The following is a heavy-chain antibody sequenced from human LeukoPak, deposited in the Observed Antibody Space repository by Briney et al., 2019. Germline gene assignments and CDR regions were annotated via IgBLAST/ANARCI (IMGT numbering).Heavy chain of an antibody. D-gene: IGHD5-24*01. Sequence: ASVKVSCKPSGYTFTSYGISWVRQAPGQGLEWMGWIRVYNGDTNYAQKFKGRVTMTTDTSINTAYMELRSLGSDVTAVYYCARGGSRVTTINILDYWGQGTLVTVSS. V-gene: IGHV1-18*01. CDR3: ARGGSRVTTINILDY. CDR1: GYTFTSYG. J-gene: IGHJ4*02. CDR2: IRVYNGDT.